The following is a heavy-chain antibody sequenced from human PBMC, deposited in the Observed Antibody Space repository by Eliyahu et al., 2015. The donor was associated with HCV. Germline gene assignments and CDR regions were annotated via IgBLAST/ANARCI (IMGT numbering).Heavy chain of an antibody. D-gene: IGHD1-26*01. J-gene: IGHJ4*02. CDR3: ASASGSLPPDY. Sequence: QVQLQQWGAGLLKPSETLSLTCAVYGGSFSGYYWSWIRQPPGKGLEWIGEINHSGSTNYNPSXKSRVTISVDTPKNQFSLKLSSVTAADTAVYYCASASGSLPPDYWGQGTLVTVSS. CDR2: INHSGST. V-gene: IGHV4-34*01. CDR1: GGSFSGYY.